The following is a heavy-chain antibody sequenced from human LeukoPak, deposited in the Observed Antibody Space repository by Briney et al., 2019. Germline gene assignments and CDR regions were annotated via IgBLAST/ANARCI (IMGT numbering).Heavy chain of an antibody. J-gene: IGHJ3*02. CDR2: ISYDGSNK. D-gene: IGHD5-24*01. Sequence: PGGSLRLSCAASGFTFSSYAMHWVRQAPGKGLEWVAVISYDGSNKYYADSVKGRFTISRDNSKNTLYLQMNSLRAEDTAVYYCARETSWRDGYNYIPDAFDIWGQGTMVTVSS. CDR1: GFTFSSYA. V-gene: IGHV3-30-3*01. CDR3: ARETSWRDGYNYIPDAFDI.